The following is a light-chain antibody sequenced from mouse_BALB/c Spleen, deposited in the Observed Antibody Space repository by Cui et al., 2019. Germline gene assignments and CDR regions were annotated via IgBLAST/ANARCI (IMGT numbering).Light chain of an antibody. V-gene: IGKV6-23*01. Sequence: DIVMTQSHKFMSTSVGDRVSITCKASQDAGTAVAWYQQKPRQSPKQLIYWASTRHTGVPDRFTGSGSGTDFTLTISNVQSEDLADYFCQQYSSYPLTFGAGTKLELK. J-gene: IGKJ5*01. CDR3: QQYSSYPLT. CDR2: WAS. CDR1: QDAGTA.